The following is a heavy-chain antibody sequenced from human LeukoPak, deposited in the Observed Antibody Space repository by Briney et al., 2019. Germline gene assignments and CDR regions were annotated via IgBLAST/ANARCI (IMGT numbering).Heavy chain of an antibody. CDR3: ARWLQLDDAFDI. CDR1: NGSISSSRYF. D-gene: IGHD5-24*01. Sequence: PSETLSLTCSVSNGSISSSRYFWGWIRQPPGKGLEWIGSIDYSGSTYYNPSLKSRVTISVDTSKNHFSLDLSSVTAADTAVYYCARWLQLDDAFDIWGQGTMVTISS. J-gene: IGHJ3*02. CDR2: IDYSGST. V-gene: IGHV4-39*07.